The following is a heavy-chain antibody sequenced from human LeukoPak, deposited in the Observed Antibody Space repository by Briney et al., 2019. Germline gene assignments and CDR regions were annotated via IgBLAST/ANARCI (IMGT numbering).Heavy chain of an antibody. Sequence: ASVKVSCKASGYRFTGCYMHWVRQAPGQGLEWMGWINPNSGGTNYAQKFQGRVTMTRDTSISTAYMELNRLRSDDTAVYYCARDVQQLANYYYYGLDVWGQGTTVTVSS. D-gene: IGHD6-13*01. V-gene: IGHV1-2*02. J-gene: IGHJ6*02. CDR1: GYRFTGCY. CDR2: INPNSGGT. CDR3: ARDVQQLANYYYYGLDV.